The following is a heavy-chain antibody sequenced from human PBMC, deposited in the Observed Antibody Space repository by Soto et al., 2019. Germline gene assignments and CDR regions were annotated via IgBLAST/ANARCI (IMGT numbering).Heavy chain of an antibody. Sequence: EVQLVESGGGLVQPGGSLRLSCAASGFTFSSHEMNWVRQAPGKGLEWVSYIDYSGSRTDYADSVKGRFTISRDNAKNSLYLQMYSLRAEDTAIYYCVRDRTFLVPTSIDYWGHGTLVTVSS. D-gene: IGHD3-3*01. CDR2: IDYSGSRT. J-gene: IGHJ4*01. CDR1: GFTFSSHE. CDR3: VRDRTFLVPTSIDY. V-gene: IGHV3-48*03.